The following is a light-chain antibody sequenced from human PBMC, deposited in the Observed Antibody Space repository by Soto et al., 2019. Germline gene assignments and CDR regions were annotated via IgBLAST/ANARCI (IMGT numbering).Light chain of an antibody. Sequence: QSALTQPASVSGSPGQSITISCTGTSSDVGGYKYVSWYQQHPGKAPKLMIYDVSNRPSGVSNRFSGSKSDNTASLTISGLQAEDEADYYCSSYTSSNTVLFGGGTKLTVL. V-gene: IGLV2-14*03. CDR1: SSDVGGYKY. J-gene: IGLJ2*01. CDR3: SSYTSSNTVL. CDR2: DVS.